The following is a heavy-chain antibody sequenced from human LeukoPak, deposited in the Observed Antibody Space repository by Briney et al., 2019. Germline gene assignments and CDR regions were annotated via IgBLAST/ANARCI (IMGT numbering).Heavy chain of an antibody. V-gene: IGHV3-48*03. CDR1: GFSFSVYE. Sequence: PGGSLRLSCAASGFSFSVYEIHWVRQAPGKGLEWISDISSSGTTTYYADSVKGRFTISRDNAKNSLYLQMNSLRAEDTAVYCCTTQTVASNFDYWGQGTLATVSS. CDR2: ISSSGTTT. CDR3: TTQTVASNFDY. D-gene: IGHD4-17*01. J-gene: IGHJ4*02.